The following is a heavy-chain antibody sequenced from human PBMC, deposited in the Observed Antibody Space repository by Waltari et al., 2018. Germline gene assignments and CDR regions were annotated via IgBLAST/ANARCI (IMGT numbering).Heavy chain of an antibody. CDR1: GGSISRYY. CDR3: ARGPLNWFDP. CDR2: IYYSGST. Sequence: QVQLQESGPGLVKPSETLSLTCTVSGGSISRYYWSWIRQPPGKGLEWIGYIYYSGSTNYNPSLKSRVTISVDTSKNQFSLKLSSVTAADTAVYYCARGPLNWFDPWGQGTLVTVSS. J-gene: IGHJ5*02. V-gene: IGHV4-59*01.